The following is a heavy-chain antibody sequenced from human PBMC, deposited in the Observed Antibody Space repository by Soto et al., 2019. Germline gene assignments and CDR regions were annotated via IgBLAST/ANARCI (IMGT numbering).Heavy chain of an antibody. D-gene: IGHD2-2*01. Sequence: GGSLRLSCAASGFIFNTYDMHWVRQAPGKGLEWVAVISYDGSNKYYADSVKGRLTISRDNSKKMLYLQMNSLRPVDTAVYYCAKGQHCSSTICYFYYYGMDVWGQGTKVTVSS. CDR2: ISYDGSNK. CDR1: GFIFNTYD. CDR3: AKGQHCSSTICYFYYYGMDV. J-gene: IGHJ6*02. V-gene: IGHV3-30*18.